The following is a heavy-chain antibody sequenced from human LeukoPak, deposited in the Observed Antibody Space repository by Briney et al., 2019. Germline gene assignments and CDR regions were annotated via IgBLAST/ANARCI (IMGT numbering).Heavy chain of an antibody. CDR1: GVSFSGYY. Sequence: SETLSLTCAVYGVSFSGYYWSWIRQPPGKGLEWIGEINHSGSTNYNPSLKSRVTISVDTSKNQFSLKLSSVTAADTAVYYCARGHRTVVGAGDYWGQGTLVTVSS. J-gene: IGHJ4*02. V-gene: IGHV4-34*01. CDR3: ARGHRTVVGAGDY. D-gene: IGHD2-15*01. CDR2: INHSGST.